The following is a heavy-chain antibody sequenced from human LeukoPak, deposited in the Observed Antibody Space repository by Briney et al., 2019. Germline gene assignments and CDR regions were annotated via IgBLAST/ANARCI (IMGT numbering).Heavy chain of an antibody. D-gene: IGHD3-10*01. J-gene: IGHJ4*02. V-gene: IGHV1-8*03. Sequence: ASVKVSCKASGYTFTNYDINWVRQATGQGLEWMGWMNPNSGNTGYAQKFQGRVTITRNTSITTTYMELSSLKSEDTAVYYCARRSAYGSGSYCVDYWGQGTLVTVSS. CDR2: MNPNSGNT. CDR3: ARRSAYGSGSYCVDY. CDR1: GYTFTNYD.